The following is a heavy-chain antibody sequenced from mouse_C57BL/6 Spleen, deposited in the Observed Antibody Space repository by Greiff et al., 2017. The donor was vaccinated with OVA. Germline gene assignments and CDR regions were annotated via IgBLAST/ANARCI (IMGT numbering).Heavy chain of an antibody. V-gene: IGHV1-15*01. CDR2: IDPETGGT. D-gene: IGHD1-1*02. Sequence: QVQLKQSGAELVRPGASVTLSCKASGYTFTDYEMHWVKQTPVHGLEWIGAIDPETGGTAYNQKFKGKAILTADKSSSTAYMELRSLTSEDSAVYYCTRNYGNMDYWGQGTSVTVSS. CDR3: TRNYGNMDY. J-gene: IGHJ4*01. CDR1: GYTFTDYE.